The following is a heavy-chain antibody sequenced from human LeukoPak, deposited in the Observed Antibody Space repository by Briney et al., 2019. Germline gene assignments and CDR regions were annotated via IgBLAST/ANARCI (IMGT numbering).Heavy chain of an antibody. CDR1: GFTFSSYA. CDR2: ISGNGGST. CDR3: AKDYRGRQSDSSYSCFDP. Sequence: PGGSLRLSCAASGFTFSSYAMSWVRQAPGKGLEWVSVISGNGGSTYYADSVKGRFTISRDNSKNTLYLQMNSLRAEDTAVYSCAKDYRGRQSDSSYSCFDPGGQGTLVTVSS. V-gene: IGHV3-23*01. J-gene: IGHJ5*02. D-gene: IGHD4-11*01.